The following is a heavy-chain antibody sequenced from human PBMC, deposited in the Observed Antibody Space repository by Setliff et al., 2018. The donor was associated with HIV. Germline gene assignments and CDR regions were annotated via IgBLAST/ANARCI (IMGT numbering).Heavy chain of an antibody. J-gene: IGHJ6*02. CDR1: GDSIRSYY. CDR3: ARLMEDDYWSGRYYFYGMDV. CDR2: IYTGGNSYNPSP. D-gene: IGHD3-3*01. V-gene: IGHV4-4*09. Sequence: SETLSLTCSASGDSIRSYYWSWIRQPPGKGLEWIGYIYTGGNSYNPSPNYNPSLKRRVTVSVDTAKNEFNLKLSSVTAADTAVYYCARLMEDDYWSGRYYFYGMDVWGQGTTVTVSS.